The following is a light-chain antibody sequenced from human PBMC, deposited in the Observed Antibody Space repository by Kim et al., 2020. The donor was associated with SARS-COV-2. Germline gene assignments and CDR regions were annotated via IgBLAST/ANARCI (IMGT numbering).Light chain of an antibody. CDR2: GAS. CDR3: QQYYRSPLT. V-gene: IGKV3-20*01. Sequence: EIVLTQSPGTLSLSPGERATLSCRASQTVSSSYLAWYQQRPGQAPRLLIFGASSRATGIPDRFSGSGSGTDFTLTISRLEPEDFAVYYCQQYYRSPLTFGGGTKLEIK. J-gene: IGKJ4*01. CDR1: QTVSSSY.